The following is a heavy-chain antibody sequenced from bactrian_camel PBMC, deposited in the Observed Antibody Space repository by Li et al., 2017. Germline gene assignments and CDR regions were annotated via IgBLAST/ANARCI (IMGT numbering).Heavy chain of an antibody. V-gene: IGHV3S40*01. Sequence: VQLVESGGGLVQPGGSLRLSCAASGFAMSSSDMSWVRQFPGKGLEWVSVIASTGGGGIPYYADSVKGRFTISQDNAKNTVYLQTNNPTPGDTAMYYCAADRVRNWARPLTPDDWNYWGQGTQVTVS. CDR1: GFAMSSSD. J-gene: IGHJ4*01. CDR3: AADRVRNWARPLTPDDWNY. D-gene: IGHD8*01. CDR2: IASTGGGGIP.